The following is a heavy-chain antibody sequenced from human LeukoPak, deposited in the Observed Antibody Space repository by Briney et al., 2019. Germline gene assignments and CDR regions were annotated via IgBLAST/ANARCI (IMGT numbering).Heavy chain of an antibody. D-gene: IGHD3-10*01. J-gene: IGHJ6*04. CDR2: INHSGST. CDR3: ARARTMVRGVIIKPYYGTDV. V-gene: IGHV4-34*01. Sequence: PSETLSLTCAVYGGSFSGYYWSWIRQPPGKGLEGIGEINHSGSTNYSPSLKSRVTISVDASKNQFSLKLSSVTAADTAVYYCARARTMVRGVIIKPYYGTDVWGKGTTVTVSS. CDR1: GGSFSGYY.